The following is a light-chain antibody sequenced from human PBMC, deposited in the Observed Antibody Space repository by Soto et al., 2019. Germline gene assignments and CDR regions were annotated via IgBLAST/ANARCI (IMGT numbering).Light chain of an antibody. Sequence: QSALTQPPSASGSPGQSVTISCTGSSNDVGGYNYVSWFQQHPGKAPRLMIYEVSKRPSGVPDRFSGSKSGNTASLTVSGLQAEDEADYYCSSCAGSINYVFGIGTKLTVL. CDR1: SNDVGGYNY. CDR3: SSCAGSINYV. J-gene: IGLJ1*01. V-gene: IGLV2-8*01. CDR2: EVS.